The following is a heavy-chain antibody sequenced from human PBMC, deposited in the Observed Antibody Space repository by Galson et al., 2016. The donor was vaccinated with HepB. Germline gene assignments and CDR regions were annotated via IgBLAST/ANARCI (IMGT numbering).Heavy chain of an antibody. CDR2: IIPLLGIP. D-gene: IGHD6-19*01. CDR3: ARPSSGWANDAFDI. V-gene: IGHV1-69*02. Sequence: SVKVSCKASGGTFTTYPITWVRQAPGQGPECLGRIIPLLGIPKYAQKFQGRLTITADKSTSTTNMELTSLRSEDTAVYYCARPSSGWANDAFDIWGQGTMVTVSS. J-gene: IGHJ3*02. CDR1: GGTFTTYP.